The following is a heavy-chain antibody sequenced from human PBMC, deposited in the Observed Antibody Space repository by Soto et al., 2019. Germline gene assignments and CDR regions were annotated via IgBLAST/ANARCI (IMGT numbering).Heavy chain of an antibody. D-gene: IGHD3-3*01. Sequence: ASVKVSCKASGYTFTSYDINWVRQATGEGLEWMGWMNPNGGNTRYAQKFQGRVTMTRNTSISTAYMELSSLRSEDTAVYYCARAPHNRYYFWSGYLKHYYYHGMHVWGQGTTV. CDR3: ARAPHNRYYFWSGYLKHYYYHGMHV. CDR1: GYTFTSYD. J-gene: IGHJ6*01. V-gene: IGHV1-8*01. CDR2: MNPNGGNT.